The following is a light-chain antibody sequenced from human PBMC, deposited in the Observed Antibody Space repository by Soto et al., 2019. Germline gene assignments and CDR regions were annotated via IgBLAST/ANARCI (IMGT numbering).Light chain of an antibody. J-gene: IGLJ1*01. CDR1: SSDVGGYHY. Sequence: QSALTQPPSASESPGQSVTISCTGTSSDVGGYHYVSWYQHHPGRAPKLLIYEVEKRPPGAPGRFSGSKSGNTASLTVSGLQADDEADYYCLSYGGSNNYVFGTGTKVTVL. V-gene: IGLV2-8*01. CDR2: EVE. CDR3: LSYGGSNNYV.